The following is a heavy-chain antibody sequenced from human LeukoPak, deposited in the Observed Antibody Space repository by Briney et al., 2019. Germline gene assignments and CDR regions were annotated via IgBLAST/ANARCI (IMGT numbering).Heavy chain of an antibody. J-gene: IGHJ4*02. Sequence: EASVKVSCKVSGYTLTELSMHWVRQAPGKGLEWMGGFDPEDGETIYAQKFQGRVTMTEDTSTDTAYMELSSLRSEDTAVYYCATSHIGVYYDSSGYYYFDYWGQGTLVTVSS. D-gene: IGHD3-22*01. CDR2: FDPEDGET. CDR3: ATSHIGVYYDSSGYYYFDY. V-gene: IGHV1-24*01. CDR1: GYTLTELS.